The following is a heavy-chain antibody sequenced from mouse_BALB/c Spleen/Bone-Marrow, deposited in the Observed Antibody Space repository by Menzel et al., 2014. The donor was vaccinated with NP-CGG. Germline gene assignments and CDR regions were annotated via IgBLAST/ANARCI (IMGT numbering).Heavy chain of an antibody. Sequence: DVQLVESGPDLVKPSQSLSLTCTVTGYSITSDYGWHWIRQFPGNKLEWMGYIHYSGYTDYNPSLKSRISITRDTSKNQFFLQLNSVTTEDTATYYCTRETAVVADLDYWGQGTTLTVSS. D-gene: IGHD1-1*01. V-gene: IGHV3-1*02. CDR3: TRETAVVADLDY. CDR2: IHYSGYT. J-gene: IGHJ2*01. CDR1: GYSITSDYG.